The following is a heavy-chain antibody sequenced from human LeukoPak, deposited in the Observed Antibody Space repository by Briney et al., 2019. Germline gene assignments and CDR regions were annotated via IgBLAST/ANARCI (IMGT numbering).Heavy chain of an antibody. J-gene: IGHJ4*02. D-gene: IGHD3-3*01. CDR2: IWYDGSNK. CDR1: GFTFSSYG. Sequence: GGPLRLSCAASGFTFSSYGMHWVRQAPGKGLEWVAVIWYDGSNKYYADSVKGRFTISRDNSKNTLYLQMNSLRAEDTAVYYCAKDTEYDFWSGYYTPAFDYWGQGTLVTVSS. CDR3: AKDTEYDFWSGYYTPAFDY. V-gene: IGHV3-33*06.